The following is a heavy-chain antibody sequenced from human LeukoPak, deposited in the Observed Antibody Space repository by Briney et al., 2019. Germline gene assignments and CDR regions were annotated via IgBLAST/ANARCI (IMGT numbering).Heavy chain of an antibody. CDR1: GFIFSNYW. CDR2: IKQDGSEK. Sequence: GGSLRLSCAASGFIFSNYWMSWVRQAPGKGLEWVANIKQDGSEKYYVDSVKGRFAISRDNAKNSLYLQMNSLRAEDTAVYYCASLWFGELYYYYMDVWGKGTTVTVSS. V-gene: IGHV3-7*01. D-gene: IGHD3-10*01. J-gene: IGHJ6*03. CDR3: ASLWFGELYYYYMDV.